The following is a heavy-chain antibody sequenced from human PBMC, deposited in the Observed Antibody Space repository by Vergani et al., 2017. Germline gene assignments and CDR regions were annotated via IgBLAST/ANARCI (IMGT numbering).Heavy chain of an antibody. CDR2: IYSGGST. CDR1: GLTVSSNY. D-gene: IGHD6-19*01. CDR3: ARQTGYSSGFYY. Sequence: VQLVESGGGLVQPGGSLRLTCAVSGLTVSSNYMSWVRQAPVKRLEWVSIIYSGGSTYYAESVKGRLTISRDNSDNTLYLQMNSLRTEDTAVYYCARQTGYSSGFYYWDRGTLVTVSS. V-gene: IGHV3-66*02. J-gene: IGHJ4*02.